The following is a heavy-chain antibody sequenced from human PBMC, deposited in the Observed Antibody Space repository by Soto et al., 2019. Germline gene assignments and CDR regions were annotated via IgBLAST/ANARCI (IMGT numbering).Heavy chain of an antibody. CDR1: GGSISSSSYY. J-gene: IGHJ5*02. CDR2: IYYSGST. Sequence: SETLSLTCTVSGGSISSSSYYWGWIRQPPGKGLEWIGSIYYSGSTYYNPSLKSRVTISVDTSKNQFSLKLSSVTAADTAVYYCARHGSYCSSTSCYAHWFDPWGQGTLVTVSS. V-gene: IGHV4-39*01. CDR3: ARHGSYCSSTSCYAHWFDP. D-gene: IGHD2-2*01.